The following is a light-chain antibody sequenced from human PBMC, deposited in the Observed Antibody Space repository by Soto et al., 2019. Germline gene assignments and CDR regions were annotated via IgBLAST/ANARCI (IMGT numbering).Light chain of an antibody. CDR3: HQRNSWPWT. J-gene: IGKJ1*01. CDR2: DAS. Sequence: EIVLTQSPATLSLSPGERATLSCRASQSISSHLAWYQQKPGQAPRLLIYDASNRATGIPARFSGSGSGTDFTLTISSLEPEDFAVYYCHQRNSWPWTFGQGTKVEI. V-gene: IGKV3-11*01. CDR1: QSISSH.